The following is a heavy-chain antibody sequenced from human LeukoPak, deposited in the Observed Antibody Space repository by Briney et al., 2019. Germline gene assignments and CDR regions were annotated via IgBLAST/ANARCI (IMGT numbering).Heavy chain of an antibody. CDR3: AKGGYSYGQGCGY. CDR1: GGTFSSYA. D-gene: IGHD5-18*01. V-gene: IGHV1-69*13. Sequence: ASVTVSCKASGGTFSSYAISWVRQAPGQGLEWMGGIIPIFGTANYAQKFQGRVTITADESTSTAYMELSSLRSEDTAVYYCAKGGYSYGQGCGYWGQGTLVTVSS. J-gene: IGHJ4*02. CDR2: IIPIFGTA.